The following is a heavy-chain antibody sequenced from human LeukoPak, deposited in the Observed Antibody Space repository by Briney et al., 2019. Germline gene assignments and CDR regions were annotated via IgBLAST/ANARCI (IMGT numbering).Heavy chain of an antibody. Sequence: GGSLRLSCAASGFTFSSYGMHWVRQAPGKGLEWVAVISYDGSNKYYGDSVKGRLTISRDNSKNTLYLQMNSLRAEDTAVYYCAKGYSSGPLAAFDIWGQGTMVIVSS. V-gene: IGHV3-30*18. CDR3: AKGYSSGPLAAFDI. CDR1: GFTFSSYG. D-gene: IGHD6-19*01. CDR2: ISYDGSNK. J-gene: IGHJ3*02.